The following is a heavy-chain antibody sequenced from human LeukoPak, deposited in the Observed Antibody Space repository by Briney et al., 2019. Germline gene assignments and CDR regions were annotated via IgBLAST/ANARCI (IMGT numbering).Heavy chain of an antibody. CDR1: GFTFSNYG. Sequence: PGGSLRLSCAASGFTFSNYGMYWVRQAPGKGLEWVAFIRYNGSNKYHADSVKGRFTISRDSSKNTLHLPMNSLRPEDTAVYYCARGLNSMIDYWGQGTLVTVSS. CDR2: IRYNGSNK. V-gene: IGHV3-30*02. J-gene: IGHJ4*02. CDR3: ARGLNSMIDY. D-gene: IGHD2/OR15-2a*01.